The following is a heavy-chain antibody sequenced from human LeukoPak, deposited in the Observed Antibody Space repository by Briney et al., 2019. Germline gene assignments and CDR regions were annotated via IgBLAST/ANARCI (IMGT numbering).Heavy chain of an antibody. V-gene: IGHV4-4*07. CDR1: GASISTYY. Sequence: SETLSLTCTVSGASISTYYWSWIRLPAGKGLEWIGRIYTSGITIYNPSLNSRVTISVDKSTNQFSLKLSSVTAADTAGYYCARDYTPGWGTYFDYWGRESWSPSPQ. CDR2: IYTSGIT. J-gene: IGHJ4*02. D-gene: IGHD3-16*01. CDR3: ARDYTPGWGTYFDY.